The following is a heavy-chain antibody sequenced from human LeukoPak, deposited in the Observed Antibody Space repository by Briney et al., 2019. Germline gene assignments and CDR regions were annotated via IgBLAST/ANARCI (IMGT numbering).Heavy chain of an antibody. Sequence: GGSLRLSCAASGFTFGNYGMHWVRQAPGKGLDWVAFIHYDGSNKYYADSVKGRFTISRDDSKNTLYLQMNSLRAEDTAVYYCAKAASKRTDYGDYAFYYYMDVWGKGTTVTISS. CDR1: GFTFGNYG. D-gene: IGHD4-17*01. J-gene: IGHJ6*03. CDR3: AKAASKRTDYGDYAFYYYMDV. CDR2: IHYDGSNK. V-gene: IGHV3-30*02.